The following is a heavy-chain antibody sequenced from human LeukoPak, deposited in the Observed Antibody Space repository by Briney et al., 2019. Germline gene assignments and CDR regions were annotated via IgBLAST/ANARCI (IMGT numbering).Heavy chain of an antibody. J-gene: IGHJ4*02. CDR3: ARNKQLLKGYYFDY. CDR1: GGSISSSSYY. D-gene: IGHD6-6*01. V-gene: IGHV4-39*01. CDR2: IYYSGST. Sequence: SETLSLTCTVSGGSISSSSYYWGWISQPPGKGLEWLGSIYYSGSTYYNPSLKSRVTISVDTSKNQFSLKLSSVTAADTAVYYCARNKQLLKGYYFDYWGQGTLVTVSS.